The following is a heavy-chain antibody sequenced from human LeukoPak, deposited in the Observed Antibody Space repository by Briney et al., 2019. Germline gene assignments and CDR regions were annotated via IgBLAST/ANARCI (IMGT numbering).Heavy chain of an antibody. Sequence: ASAKVSCKASGYTFTSYGISCVRQAPGQGLEWMGWISDYNGNTNYAQKLQGRFTRTTATSASTAYMELRSLRSDDTAVYYCARDLRHAWITSAVAGGFDDWGQGTLVTVSS. CDR2: ISDYNGNT. D-gene: IGHD6-19*01. CDR3: ARDLRHAWITSAVAGGFDD. CDR1: GYTFTSYG. V-gene: IGHV1-18*04. J-gene: IGHJ4*02.